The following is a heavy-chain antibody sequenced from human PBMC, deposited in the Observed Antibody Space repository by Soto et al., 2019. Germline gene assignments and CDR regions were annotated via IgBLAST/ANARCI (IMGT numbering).Heavy chain of an antibody. Sequence: SETLSLTCAVYGGSFSGYDWTWNRQPPGTGLEWIGEINHSGSTNYNPSLKSRVTISVDTSKNQFSLKLTSVTAADTAVYYCARDKITGLFDYCGQGTLVTV. D-gene: IGHD2-8*02. CDR3: ARDKITGLFDY. V-gene: IGHV4-34*01. CDR1: GGSFSGYD. J-gene: IGHJ4*02. CDR2: INHSGST.